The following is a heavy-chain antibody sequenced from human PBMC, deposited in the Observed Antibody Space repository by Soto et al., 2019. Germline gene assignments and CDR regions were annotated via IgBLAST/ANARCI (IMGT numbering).Heavy chain of an antibody. CDR2: IWYDGSNE. D-gene: IGHD6-13*01. CDR1: GFTFTNYG. J-gene: IGHJ4*02. Sequence: GGSLRLSCAPSGFTFTNYGMHWVRQAPGKGLEWVAVIWYDGSNEYYADSVKGRFTISRDNSMNTLYLQMSSLRADDTAVYYCARDPYSAGPNYFDYWGQGTLVTVSS. CDR3: ARDPYSAGPNYFDY. V-gene: IGHV3-33*01.